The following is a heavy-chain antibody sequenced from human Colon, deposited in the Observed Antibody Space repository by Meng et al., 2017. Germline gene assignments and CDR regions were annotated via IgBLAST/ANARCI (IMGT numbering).Heavy chain of an antibody. V-gene: IGHV4-39*07. D-gene: IGHD6-13*01. CDR2: SHYTGST. CDR1: GVAISGTFIL. CDR3: ARNSAAGVDY. J-gene: IGHJ4*02. Sequence: QLQESGPAVVKPSEPLSLPCTFTGVAISGTFILWAWIRQPPGKALEWIGTSHYTGSTSYSPSLKSRITMSVDKSKNQFSLKLSSVTAADTAVYYCARNSAAGVDYWGQGTLVTVSS.